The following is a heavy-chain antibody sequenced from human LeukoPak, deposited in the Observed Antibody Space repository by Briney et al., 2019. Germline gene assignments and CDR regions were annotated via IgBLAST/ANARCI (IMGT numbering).Heavy chain of an antibody. CDR3: AKGPGAAVGKRYIQH. V-gene: IGHV3-43D*03. Sequence: GGSLRLSCAASGFTFNDYAMHWVRQAPGKGLEWVSLISWVSGNTYYADPVKGRFAISRDNSKNSLSLQMNSLRAEDTALYYCAKGPGAAVGKRYIQHWGQGTLVTVSS. CDR1: GFTFNDYA. CDR2: ISWVSGNT. J-gene: IGHJ1*01. D-gene: IGHD6-13*01.